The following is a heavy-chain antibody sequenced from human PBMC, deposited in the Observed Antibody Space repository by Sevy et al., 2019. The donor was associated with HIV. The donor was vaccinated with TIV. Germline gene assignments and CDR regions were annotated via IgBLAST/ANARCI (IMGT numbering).Heavy chain of an antibody. Sequence: GGSLRLSCAASGFTFSNYAMIWVRQAPGKGLKWVSGISSSGGSTYYADSVKGRFSISRDTSKNTLYLQMNSLRAEDXXXXXXXXXXXXXXGSGYFQNWGQRTQVTVSS. CDR3: XXXXXXXXGSGYFQN. CDR2: ISSSGGST. V-gene: IGHV3-23*01. CDR1: GFTFSNYA. D-gene: IGHD3-10*01. J-gene: IGHJ1*01.